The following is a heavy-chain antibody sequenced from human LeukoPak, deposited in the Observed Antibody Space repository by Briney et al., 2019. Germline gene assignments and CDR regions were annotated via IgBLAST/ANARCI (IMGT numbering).Heavy chain of an antibody. Sequence: GGSLRLSCAASGFTFSSYWMHWVRQAPGKGLVWVSRINTDGSTTSYADSVKGRFTISRDNAENTLYLQMNSLRAEDTAVYYCAGASDSSGYYDYWGQGTLVTVSS. J-gene: IGHJ4*02. V-gene: IGHV3-74*01. CDR1: GFTFSSYW. D-gene: IGHD3-22*01. CDR2: INTDGSTT. CDR3: AGASDSSGYYDY.